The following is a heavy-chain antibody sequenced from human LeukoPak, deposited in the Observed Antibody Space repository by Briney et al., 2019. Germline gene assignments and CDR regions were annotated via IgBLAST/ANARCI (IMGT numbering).Heavy chain of an antibody. CDR3: ARQGSSSWYGPDY. J-gene: IGHJ4*02. CDR1: GGSISSSSYY. D-gene: IGHD6-13*01. Sequence: SEPLSLTCTVSGGSISSSSYYWGWIRQPPGKGLEWIGSIYYSGSTYYNPSLKSRVTISVDTSKNQFSLKLSSVTAADTAVYYCARQGSSSWYGPDYWGLGTLVTVSS. CDR2: IYYSGST. V-gene: IGHV4-39*01.